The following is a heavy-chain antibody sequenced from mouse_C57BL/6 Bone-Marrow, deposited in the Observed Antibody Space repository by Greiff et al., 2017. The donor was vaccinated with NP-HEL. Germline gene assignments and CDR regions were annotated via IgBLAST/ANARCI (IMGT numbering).Heavy chain of an antibody. J-gene: IGHJ2*01. CDR2: IHPNSGST. Sequence: QVQLQQPGAELVKPGASVKLSCKASGYTFTSYWMHWVKQRPGQGLEWIGMIHPNSGSTNYNEKFKSKATLTVDKSSSTAYMQLSSLTSEDSAVYYCGITVQDQGDGYYDYWGQGTTLTVSS. D-gene: IGHD2-3*01. V-gene: IGHV1-64*01. CDR3: GITVQDQGDGYYDY. CDR1: GYTFTSYW.